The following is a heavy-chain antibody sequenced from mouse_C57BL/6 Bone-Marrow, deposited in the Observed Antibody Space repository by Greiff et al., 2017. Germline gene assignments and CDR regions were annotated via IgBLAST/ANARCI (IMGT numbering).Heavy chain of an antibody. J-gene: IGHJ2*01. V-gene: IGHV1-47*01. D-gene: IGHD4-1*01. CDR2: FHPYNDDT. CDR1: GYTFTTYP. Sequence: VQVVESGAELVKPGASVKMSCKASGYTFTTYPIEWMKQNHGKSLEWIGNFHPYNDDTKYNEKFNGKATLTVEKYSSTVYLELSRLTSAASAIYYCARCVGLDYWGQGTTLTVSS. CDR3: ARCVGLDY.